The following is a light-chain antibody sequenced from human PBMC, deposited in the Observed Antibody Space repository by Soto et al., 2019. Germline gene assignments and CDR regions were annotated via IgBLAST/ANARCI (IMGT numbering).Light chain of an antibody. Sequence: IQLTQSPSSLSASVGDRVTITCRASQDISSSLAWYQQKPGKAPKLLINAASILQSGVPSRFSGSRFGTDFTLTISSLQAEDFASYFCQHLRSYPSTFGGGTKVEIK. V-gene: IGKV1-9*01. CDR1: QDISSS. CDR3: QHLRSYPST. CDR2: AAS. J-gene: IGKJ4*01.